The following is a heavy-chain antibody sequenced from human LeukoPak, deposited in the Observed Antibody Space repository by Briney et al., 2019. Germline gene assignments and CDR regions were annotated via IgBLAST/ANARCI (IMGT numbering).Heavy chain of an antibody. V-gene: IGHV3-9*01. Sequence: QPGGSLRLSCAASGFTFGDYAMHWVRQAPGKGLEWVSGISWNSGSIGYADSVKGRFTISGDNAKNSLYLQMNSLRAEDTALYYCAKDRAYSSSHFDYWGQGTLATVSS. D-gene: IGHD6-13*01. CDR2: ISWNSGSI. CDR1: GFTFGDYA. CDR3: AKDRAYSSSHFDY. J-gene: IGHJ4*02.